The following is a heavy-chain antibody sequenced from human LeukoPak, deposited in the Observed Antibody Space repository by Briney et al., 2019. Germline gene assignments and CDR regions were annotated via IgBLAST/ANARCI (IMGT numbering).Heavy chain of an antibody. CDR3: ARDHSSWGAFGI. D-gene: IGHD6-13*01. CDR2: IYHSGST. V-gene: IGHV4-30-2*01. J-gene: IGHJ3*02. Sequence: SETLSLTCAVSGGSISSGGYSWSWIRQPPGKGLEWIGYIYHSGSTYYNPSLKSRVTISVDRSKNQFSLKLSSVTAADTAVYYCARDHSSWGAFGIWGQGTMVTVSS. CDR1: GGSISSGGYS.